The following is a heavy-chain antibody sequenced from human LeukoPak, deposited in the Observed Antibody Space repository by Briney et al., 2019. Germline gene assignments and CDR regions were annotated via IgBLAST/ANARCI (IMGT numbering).Heavy chain of an antibody. D-gene: IGHD6-19*01. CDR3: ASYDSSGWYYY. CDR1: GGTFSSYA. J-gene: IGHJ4*02. Sequence: SVTVSCKASGGTFSSYAISWVRQAPGQGLEWMGRIIPILGIANYAQKFQGRVTITADKSTSTAYMELSSLRSEDTAVYYCASYDSSGWYYYWGQGTLVTVSS. CDR2: IIPILGIA. V-gene: IGHV1-69*04.